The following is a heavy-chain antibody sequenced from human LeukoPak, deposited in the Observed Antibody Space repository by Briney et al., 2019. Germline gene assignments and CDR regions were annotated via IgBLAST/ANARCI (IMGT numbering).Heavy chain of an antibody. CDR1: GFTFSSYW. Sequence: PGGSLRLSCAASGFTFSSYWMHWVRHAPGKGLVWVSRINTDGSSTSYADSVKGRFTISRDNAKNTLYLQMNSLRAEDTAVYYCARFNLAAAAGNFDYWGQGTLVTVSS. D-gene: IGHD6-13*01. J-gene: IGHJ4*02. CDR2: INTDGSST. V-gene: IGHV3-74*01. CDR3: ARFNLAAAAGNFDY.